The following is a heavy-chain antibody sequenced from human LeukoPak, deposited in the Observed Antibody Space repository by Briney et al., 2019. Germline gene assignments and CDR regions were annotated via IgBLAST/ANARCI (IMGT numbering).Heavy chain of an antibody. CDR3: AKDRGGPLHNFDY. Sequence: PGRSLRLSCAASGFTFSSYGMHWVRQAPGKGLEWVAVISYDGSNKYYADSEKGRFTISRDNSKNTLYLQMNSLRAEDTAVYYCAKDRGGPLHNFDYWGQGTLVTVSS. CDR2: ISYDGSNK. V-gene: IGHV3-30*18. CDR1: GFTFSSYG. J-gene: IGHJ4*02. D-gene: IGHD1-26*01.